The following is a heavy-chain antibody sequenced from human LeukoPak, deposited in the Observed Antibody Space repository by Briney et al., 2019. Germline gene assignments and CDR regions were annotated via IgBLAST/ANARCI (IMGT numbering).Heavy chain of an antibody. CDR2: ISISDSTI. CDR3: AREANGRL. CDR1: GITPSSFV. Sequence: GGSLRPSCAASGITPSSFVVNWVRQAPGKGLEWVSYISISDSTISYADSVRGRFTISRDNARNSLYLQMNSLRAEDTAVYYCAREANGRLWAREPLLTVSS. V-gene: IGHV3-48*03. D-gene: IGHD2-8*01. J-gene: IGHJ4*02.